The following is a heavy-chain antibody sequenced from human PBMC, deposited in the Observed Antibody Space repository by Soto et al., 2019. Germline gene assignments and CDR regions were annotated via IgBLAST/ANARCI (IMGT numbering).Heavy chain of an antibody. CDR1: GFTFSSYA. V-gene: IGHV3-23*01. Sequence: GGSLRLSCAASGFTFSSYAMSWVRQAPGKGLEWVSAISGSGGSTYYADSVKGRFTISRDNSKNTLYLQMNSLRAEDTAVYYCAKGLLNTGIAAATSFDYWGQGTLVSVSS. J-gene: IGHJ4*02. CDR2: ISGSGGST. CDR3: AKGLLNTGIAAATSFDY. D-gene: IGHD6-13*01.